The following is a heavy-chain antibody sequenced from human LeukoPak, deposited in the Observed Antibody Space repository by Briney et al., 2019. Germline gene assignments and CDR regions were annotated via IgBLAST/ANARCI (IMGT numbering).Heavy chain of an antibody. J-gene: IGHJ5*02. CDR2: ISYDGSNK. D-gene: IGHD3-10*01. V-gene: IGHV3-30*04. CDR3: ARGLESSYYGSGSPFNWFDP. CDR1: GFTSSSYA. Sequence: TGGSLRLSCAASGFTSSSYAMHWVRQAPGKGLEWVAVISYDGSNKYYADSVKGRFTISRDNSKNTLYLQMNSLRAEDTAVYYCARGLESSYYGSGSPFNWFDPWGQGTLVTVSS.